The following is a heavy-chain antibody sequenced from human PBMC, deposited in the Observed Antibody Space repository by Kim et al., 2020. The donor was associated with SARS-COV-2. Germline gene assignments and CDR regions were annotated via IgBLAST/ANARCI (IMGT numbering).Heavy chain of an antibody. D-gene: IGHD6-6*01. J-gene: IGHJ4*02. Sequence: EKEFPGRVTITKTTSIGTAYMELSSLTSEDTAVYYCARAHPSSSSDYFFDYWGQGTLVTVSS. CDR3: ARAHPSSSSDYFFDY. V-gene: IGHV1-8*03.